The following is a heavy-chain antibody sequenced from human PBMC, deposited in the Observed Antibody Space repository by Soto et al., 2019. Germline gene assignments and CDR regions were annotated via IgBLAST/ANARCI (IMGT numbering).Heavy chain of an antibody. J-gene: IGHJ4*02. D-gene: IGHD6-19*01. CDR3: ARVGIAVAGYDY. CDR1: EFTFSRAG. CDR2: ISSSSSYI. Sequence: RGSPRLSCASHEFTFSRAGMNWVRQAPGKGLEWVSSISSSSSYIYYADSVKGRFTISRDNAKNSLYLQMNSLRAEDTAVYYCARVGIAVAGYDYWGQGT. V-gene: IGHV3-21*01.